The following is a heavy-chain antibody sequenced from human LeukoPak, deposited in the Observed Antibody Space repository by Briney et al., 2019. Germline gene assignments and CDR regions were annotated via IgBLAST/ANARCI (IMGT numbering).Heavy chain of an antibody. V-gene: IGHV3-48*04. Sequence: GGSLRLSCAASGFTFSSYSMNWVRQAPGKGLEWVSYITDSSSTIYYADSVKGRFTISRDNAKNSLYLQMNSLRAEDTAVYYCARGEDVLLWFGELKPGFDYWGQGTLVTVSS. CDR2: ITDSSSTI. D-gene: IGHD3-10*01. J-gene: IGHJ4*02. CDR1: GFTFSSYS. CDR3: ARGEDVLLWFGELKPGFDY.